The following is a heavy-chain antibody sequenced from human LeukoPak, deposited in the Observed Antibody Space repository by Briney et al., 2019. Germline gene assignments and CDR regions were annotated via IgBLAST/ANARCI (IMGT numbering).Heavy chain of an antibody. CDR3: ARPRGNVEMAAIPFDY. CDR1: GFTFNSHS. J-gene: IGHJ4*02. D-gene: IGHD5-24*01. CDR2: ISTSSSYI. Sequence: GGSLRLSCATSGFTFNSHSMNWVRQAPGKGLEWVSSISTSSSYIYYADSVKGRFTISRDNAKNSLYLQMNSLRAEDTAVYYCARPRGNVEMAAIPFDYWGQGTLVTVSS. V-gene: IGHV3-21*01.